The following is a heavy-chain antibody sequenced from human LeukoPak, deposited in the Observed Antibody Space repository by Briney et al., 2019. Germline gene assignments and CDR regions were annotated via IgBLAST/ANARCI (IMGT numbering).Heavy chain of an antibody. Sequence: KPGRSLRLSCAASGFTFSSYAMHWVRQAPGKGLERVAVISYDGSNKYYADSVKGRFTISRDNSKNTLCLQMNSLRAEDTAVYYCVHSYGFSYFDYWGQGTLVTVSS. CDR1: GFTFSSYA. V-gene: IGHV3-30*04. J-gene: IGHJ4*02. CDR3: VHSYGFSYFDY. D-gene: IGHD5-18*01. CDR2: ISYDGSNK.